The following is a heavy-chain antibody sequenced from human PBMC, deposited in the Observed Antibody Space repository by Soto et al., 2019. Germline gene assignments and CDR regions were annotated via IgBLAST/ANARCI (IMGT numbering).Heavy chain of an antibody. CDR1: GYTFTSYP. CDR2: INAGNGGT. J-gene: IGHJ5*02. D-gene: IGHD2-15*01. V-gene: IGHV1-3*01. Sequence: ASVKVSCKASGYTFTSYPMNWLRQAPGQRPEWLGWINAGNGGTKYSQKFQGRVSITRDTSASTAYMQLSRLRSEDTAVYYCATDRGGYCSGGSCSEAWFDPWGQGTLVTVSS. CDR3: ATDRGGYCSGGSCSEAWFDP.